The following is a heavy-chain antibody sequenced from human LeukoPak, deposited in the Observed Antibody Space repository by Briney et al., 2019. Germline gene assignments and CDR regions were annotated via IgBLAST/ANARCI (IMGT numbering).Heavy chain of an antibody. CDR3: ARSTQESSTSFDY. CDR1: GGSISNYY. V-gene: IGHV4-59*01. J-gene: IGHJ4*02. Sequence: PSETLSLTCTVSGGSISNYYWSWIRQPPGKGLEYIGFIYHGGSTNYNPSLKSRVTMSVDKSKNQCSLRLSSVTAADTAIYFCARSTQESSTSFDYWGQGTLVTVSS. D-gene: IGHD6-6*01. CDR2: IYHGGST.